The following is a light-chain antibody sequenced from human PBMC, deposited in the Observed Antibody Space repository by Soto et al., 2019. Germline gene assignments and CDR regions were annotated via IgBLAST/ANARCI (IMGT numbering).Light chain of an antibody. CDR2: DAS. CDR3: QSYNTYSRT. CDR1: QSISSW. V-gene: IGKV1-5*01. Sequence: DIKMTQSPSTLSASVGDRDTITCRASQSISSWLAWYQQKPGKAPKLLIYDASSLESGVPSRFSGSGSGTEFTLTISSLQPDDFATYYCQSYNTYSRTFGQGTKVDIK. J-gene: IGKJ1*01.